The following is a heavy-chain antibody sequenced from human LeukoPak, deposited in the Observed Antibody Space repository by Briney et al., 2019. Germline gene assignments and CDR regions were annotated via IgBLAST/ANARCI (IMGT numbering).Heavy chain of an antibody. CDR3: ARPPQGREDY. CDR2: IKQDGSEI. J-gene: IGHJ4*02. Sequence: GGSLRLSCAASGFTFSNYWMTWVGQAPGTGLEWVASIKQDGSEIYYVDSVKGRFTISRDNAKKSLYLQMNSLRSEDTAVYYCARPPQGREDYWGQGTLVTVSS. CDR1: GFTFSNYW. D-gene: IGHD3-10*01. V-gene: IGHV3-7*01.